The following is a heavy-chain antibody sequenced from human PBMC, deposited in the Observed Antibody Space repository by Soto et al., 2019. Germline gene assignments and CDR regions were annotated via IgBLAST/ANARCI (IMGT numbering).Heavy chain of an antibody. CDR2: INSDGSST. V-gene: IGHV3-74*01. CDR1: GFTFSSYW. CDR3: ARAPPTDDEEWSYYFDY. D-gene: IGHD1-26*01. Sequence: GGSLRLSCAASGFTFSSYWMHWVRQAPGKGLVWVSRINSDGSSTSYADSVKGRFTISRDNAKNTLYLQMNSLRAEDTAVYYCARAPPTDDEEWSYYFDYWGQGTLVTVSS. J-gene: IGHJ4*02.